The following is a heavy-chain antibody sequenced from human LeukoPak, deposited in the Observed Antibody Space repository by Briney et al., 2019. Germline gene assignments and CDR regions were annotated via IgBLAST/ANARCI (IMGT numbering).Heavy chain of an antibody. CDR3: ARGVDL. CDR1: SGSLSGYY. V-gene: IGHV4-34*01. Sequence: SETLSLTCGVSSGSLSGYYWRWIRQPPGGGLEWLGEITHSGSPNYNPSLKSRVTVSGDTSKKQFSLNLKSVTAADTGVYYCARGVDLWGRGTPVTVSS. CDR2: ITHSGSP. J-gene: IGHJ2*01.